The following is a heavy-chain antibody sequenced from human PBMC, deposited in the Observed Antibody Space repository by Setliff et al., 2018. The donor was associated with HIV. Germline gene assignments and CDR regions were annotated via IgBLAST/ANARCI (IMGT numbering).Heavy chain of an antibody. J-gene: IGHJ4*02. CDR1: GGSFSGYY. CDR3: ARAVQLGYFDY. Sequence: SETLSLTCAVYGGSFSGYYWNWIRQPPGKGLEWIGEINHSGSTNYNPSLKSRVTISVDTSKNQFSLKLSSVTAADTAVYYCARAVQLGYFDYWGQGTLVTVSS. CDR2: INHSGST. D-gene: IGHD6-6*01. V-gene: IGHV4-34*01.